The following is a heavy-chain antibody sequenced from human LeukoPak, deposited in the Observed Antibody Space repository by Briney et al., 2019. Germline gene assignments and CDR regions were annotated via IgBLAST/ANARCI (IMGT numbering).Heavy chain of an antibody. CDR1: GCTFSSYA. V-gene: IGHV1-69*04. Sequence: GASVNVSFKASGCTFSSYAISWVRQAPGQGLEWMGRINVILDTANYAQKFQGRVTIIADISTSTSYMELSSLRSEDTAVYYCARDQGIGDASDIWGQGTMVTVSS. CDR3: ARDQGIGDASDI. CDR2: INVILDTA. J-gene: IGHJ3*02.